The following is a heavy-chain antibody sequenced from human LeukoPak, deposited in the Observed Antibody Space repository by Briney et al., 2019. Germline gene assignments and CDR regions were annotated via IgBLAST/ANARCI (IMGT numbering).Heavy chain of an antibody. J-gene: IGHJ4*02. Sequence: PGGSLRLSCAASGFTFSSYAMHWVRQAPGKGLEWVAVISYDGSNKYYADSVKGRFTISRDNSKNTLYLQMNSLRAEDTAVYYCARAGVEAWIQLWPHLGYWGQGTLVTVSS. CDR3: ARAGVEAWIQLWPHLGY. V-gene: IGHV3-30-3*01. CDR1: GFTFSSYA. D-gene: IGHD5-18*01. CDR2: ISYDGSNK.